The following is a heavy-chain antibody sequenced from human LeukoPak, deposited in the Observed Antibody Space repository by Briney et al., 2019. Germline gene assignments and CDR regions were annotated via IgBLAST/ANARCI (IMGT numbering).Heavy chain of an antibody. CDR3: ARDPPGLTLGSPGDY. Sequence: ASVKVSCKASGYTFTSYGISWVRQAPGQGLEWMGWISAYNGNTNYAQKLQGRVTMTTDTSTSTAYMELRSLTSDDTAVYYCARDPPGLTLGSPGDYWGQGTLVIVSS. J-gene: IGHJ4*02. CDR2: ISAYNGNT. D-gene: IGHD3-16*01. V-gene: IGHV1-18*01. CDR1: GYTFTSYG.